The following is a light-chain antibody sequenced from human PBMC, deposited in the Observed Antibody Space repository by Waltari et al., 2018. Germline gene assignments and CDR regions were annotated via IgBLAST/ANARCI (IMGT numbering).Light chain of an antibody. CDR3: QQRFSWPPLT. Sequence: ETVLTQSPGTLSLSPGERATVSCRASQSVSSRYLAWYQQKPGQAPRLLIYGASSRATGIPDRFSGSGSGTDFTLTISRLEPEDFAVYYCQQRFSWPPLTFGGGTKVEVK. V-gene: IGKV3D-20*02. J-gene: IGKJ4*01. CDR1: QSVSSRY. CDR2: GAS.